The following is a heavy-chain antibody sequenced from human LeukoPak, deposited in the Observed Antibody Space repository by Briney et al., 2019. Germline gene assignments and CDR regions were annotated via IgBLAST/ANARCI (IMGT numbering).Heavy chain of an antibody. CDR1: GYSFTSYW. V-gene: IGHV5-51*01. J-gene: IGHJ2*01. CDR3: ARGIAVAGTNEYFYFDP. D-gene: IGHD6-19*01. Sequence: GESLKIPCKGFGYSFTSYWIGWVRQMPGKGLEYMGIFYPGDSDTRYSPYFQGQVTISVDKSISTAYRQWSSLKASDTAMYYCARGIAVAGTNEYFYFDPWGRGTLVTVSS. CDR2: FYPGDSDT.